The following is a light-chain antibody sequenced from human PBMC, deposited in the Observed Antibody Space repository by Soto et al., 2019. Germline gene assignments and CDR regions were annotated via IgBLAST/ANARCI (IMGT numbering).Light chain of an antibody. CDR2: EVN. CDR3: SSYSDSDTKV. J-gene: IGLJ1*01. Sequence: SARTQPASVSGSPGQSITISCGGTSSDVGAYIYVSWYQQFPGKAPKLIIYEVNNRPSGVSDRFSGSKSDTTAYLTISGLQAEDEADYYCSSYSDSDTKVFGTGTKVTVL. CDR1: SSDVGAYIY. V-gene: IGLV2-14*03.